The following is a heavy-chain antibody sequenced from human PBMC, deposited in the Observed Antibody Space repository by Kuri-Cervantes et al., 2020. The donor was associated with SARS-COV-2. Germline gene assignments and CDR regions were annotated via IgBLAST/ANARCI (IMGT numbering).Heavy chain of an antibody. CDR1: GFTFSSYS. CDR3: ARGKLWPSSFDY. V-gene: IGHV3-23*01. J-gene: IGHJ4*02. CDR2: IITTGGST. Sequence: GGSLRLSCAASGFTFSSYSMNWVRQAPGTGLEWVSTIITTGGSTYYADSVKGRFTISRDNSQNTLYLQMNSLRAEDTAFYYCARGKLWPSSFDYWGQGTLVTVSS. D-gene: IGHD1-1*01.